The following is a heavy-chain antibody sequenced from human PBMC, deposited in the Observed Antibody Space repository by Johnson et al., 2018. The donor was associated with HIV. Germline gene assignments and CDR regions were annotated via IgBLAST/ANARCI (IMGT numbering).Heavy chain of an antibody. CDR3: ARAVCRGGRCYSHDAFDI. CDR1: GFTFSSYD. J-gene: IGHJ3*02. D-gene: IGHD2-15*01. Sequence: VHLVESGGGLKQPGGSLRLSCAASGFTFSSYDMHWVRQATGKGLEWVSTIGTAGDTYYPGSVKGRFTVSREDAKNSLYLQMNSLRAGDTALYYCARAVCRGGRCYSHDAFDIWGQGTMVTVSP. V-gene: IGHV3-13*01. CDR2: IGTAGDT.